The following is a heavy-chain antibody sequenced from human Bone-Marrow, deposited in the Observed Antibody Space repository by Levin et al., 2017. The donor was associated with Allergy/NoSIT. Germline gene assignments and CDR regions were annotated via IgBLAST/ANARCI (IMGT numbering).Heavy chain of an antibody. CDR3: GREVWFGELLSLDY. D-gene: IGHD3-10*01. Sequence: SCAASGFTFNTYSMAWVRQSPGKGLEWVSAISGGADSTHYSDSVKGRFTISRDNSKNTVYLQINSLRSGDTAVYYCGREVWFGELLSLDYWGQGTLVTVSS. J-gene: IGHJ4*02. CDR1: GFTFNTYS. V-gene: IGHV3-23*01. CDR2: ISGGADST.